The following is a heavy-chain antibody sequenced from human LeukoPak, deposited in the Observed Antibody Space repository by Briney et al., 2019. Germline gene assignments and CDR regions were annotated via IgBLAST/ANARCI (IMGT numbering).Heavy chain of an antibody. J-gene: IGHJ4*02. V-gene: IGHV1-69*04. D-gene: IGHD1-26*01. CDR1: GYTFTGYH. CDR2: IIPILGIA. CDR3: ARGSGSFLSFDY. Sequence: SVKVSCKASGYTFTGYHMHWVRQAPGQGLEWMGRIIPILGIANYAQKFQGRVTITADKSTSTAYMELSSLRSEDTAVYYCARGSGSFLSFDYWGQGTLVTVSS.